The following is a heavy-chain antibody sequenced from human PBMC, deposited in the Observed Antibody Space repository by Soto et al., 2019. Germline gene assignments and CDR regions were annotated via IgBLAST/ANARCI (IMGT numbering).Heavy chain of an antibody. CDR1: GYSISSGYY. V-gene: IGHV4-38-2*01. J-gene: IGHJ5*02. Sequence: SETLSLTCAVSGYSISSGYYWGWIRQPPGKGLEWIGSIYHSGSTYYNPSLKSRVTISVDTSKNQFSLKLSSVTAADTAVYYCAGIYRIAVAGGFDPWGQGTLVTVSP. CDR2: IYHSGST. CDR3: AGIYRIAVAGGFDP. D-gene: IGHD6-19*01.